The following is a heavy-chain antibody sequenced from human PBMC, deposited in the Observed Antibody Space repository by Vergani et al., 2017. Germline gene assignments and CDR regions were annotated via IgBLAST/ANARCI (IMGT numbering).Heavy chain of an antibody. V-gene: IGHV3-7*03. CDR1: GFTFSSYW. CDR3: ARDGRYYDSSGYDAFDI. Sequence: EVQLVESGGGLVQPGGSLRLSCAASGFTFSSYWMSWVRQAPGKGLEWVANIKQDGSEKYYVDSVKGRFTISRDNAKNSLYLQMNSLRAEDTAVYYCARDGRYYDSSGYDAFDIWGQGTMVTVSS. D-gene: IGHD3-22*01. CDR2: IKQDGSEK. J-gene: IGHJ3*02.